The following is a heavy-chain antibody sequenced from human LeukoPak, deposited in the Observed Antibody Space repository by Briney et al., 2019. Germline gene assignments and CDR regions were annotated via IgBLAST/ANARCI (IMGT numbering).Heavy chain of an antibody. CDR1: GNTFINYG. D-gene: IGHD5-24*01. V-gene: IGHV1-18*01. CDR2: ISADNGNT. J-gene: IGHJ5*02. Sequence: ASVKVSCKASGNTFINYGVTWVRQAPGHGLEWMGWISADNGNTNYAQNLQGRVIMTTDTSTSTAYMELRSLRSDDTAVYYCARVEMATMGDWFDPWGQGTLVTVSS. CDR3: ARVEMATMGDWFDP.